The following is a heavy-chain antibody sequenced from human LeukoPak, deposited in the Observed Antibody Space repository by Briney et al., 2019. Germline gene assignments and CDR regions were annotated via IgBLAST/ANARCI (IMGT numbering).Heavy chain of an antibody. CDR1: GFTFSNAW. Sequence: PGGSLRLSCAASGFTFSNAWMSWVRQAPGKGLEWVGRIRSKSDRGTTEYAAPVKGRLTISRDDSINTLYLQMNSLKTEDTGVYYCTKDGWSWGQGTL. V-gene: IGHV3-15*01. CDR3: TKDGWS. J-gene: IGHJ4*02. CDR2: IRSKSDRGTT. D-gene: IGHD2-15*01.